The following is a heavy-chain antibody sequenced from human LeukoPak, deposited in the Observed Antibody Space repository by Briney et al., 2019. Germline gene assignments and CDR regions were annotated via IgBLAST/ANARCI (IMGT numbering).Heavy chain of an antibody. CDR3: TRLIGDNSGYYGDY. CDR2: IRSKANNYAT. J-gene: IGHJ4*02. Sequence: GGSLRLSCAASGFTFSGSAMHWVRQASGKGLEWVGRIRSKANNYATAYSASVKGRFTISRDDSENTAYLEMNSLKTEDTAVYYCTRLIGDNSGYYGDYWGQGTLVTVSS. D-gene: IGHD3-22*01. CDR1: GFTFSGSA. V-gene: IGHV3-73*01.